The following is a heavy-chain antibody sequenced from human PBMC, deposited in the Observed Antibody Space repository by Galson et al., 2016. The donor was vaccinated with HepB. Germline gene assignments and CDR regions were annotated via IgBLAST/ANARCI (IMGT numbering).Heavy chain of an antibody. CDR3: ARGGEYSGCDPNGFDP. CDR2: ISAYNGNT. Sequence: SVKVSCKASGFTFTSYGIRWVRQAPGQGLEWMAWISAYNGNTDYAQKFQGRVTMTTDTSTTTAYMELRSLRSDDTAVYYCARGGEYSGCDPNGFDPWGQGTQVTVSS. J-gene: IGHJ5*02. CDR1: GFTFTSYG. V-gene: IGHV1-18*04. D-gene: IGHD5-12*01.